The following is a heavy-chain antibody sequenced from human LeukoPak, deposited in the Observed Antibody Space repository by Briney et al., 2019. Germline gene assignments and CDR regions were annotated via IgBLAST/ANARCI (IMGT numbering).Heavy chain of an antibody. Sequence: GGSLRLSCAASGFTFTAYAMSWVRQAPGKGLEWVSAISGSGGSTYYADSVKGRFTISRDNSKNTLYLQMNSLRAEDTAVYYCARQGSGVVVIAISYYYYMDVWGKGTTVTVSS. V-gene: IGHV3-23*01. CDR2: ISGSGGST. CDR3: ARQGSGVVVIAISYYYYMDV. J-gene: IGHJ6*03. D-gene: IGHD2-21*01. CDR1: GFTFTAYA.